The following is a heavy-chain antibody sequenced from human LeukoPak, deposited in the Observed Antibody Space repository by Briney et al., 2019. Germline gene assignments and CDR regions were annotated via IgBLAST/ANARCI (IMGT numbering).Heavy chain of an antibody. CDR1: GGTFSSYA. Sequence: AASVKVSCKASGGTFSSYAISWVRQAPGQGLEWMGGIIPIFGTANYAQKFQGRVTITADEYTSTAYMELSSLRSEDTAVYYCARGSHDYDFWSGYYEVVGYYYGMDVWGQGTTVTVSS. CDR3: ARGSHDYDFWSGYYEVVGYYYGMDV. CDR2: IIPIFGTA. V-gene: IGHV1-69*13. D-gene: IGHD3-3*01. J-gene: IGHJ6*02.